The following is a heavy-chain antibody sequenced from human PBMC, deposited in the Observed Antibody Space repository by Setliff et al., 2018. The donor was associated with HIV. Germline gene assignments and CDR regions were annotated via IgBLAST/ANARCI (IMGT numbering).Heavy chain of an antibody. Sequence: KTSETLSLTCAVYGGSFSGYYWTWIRQPPGKGLEWIGEITHSGSTNYNPSLETRVTISVDTSKNQFSLNLSSVTAADTAVYYCAKGVAGLQYYYYYMDVWGKGTTVTVSS. CDR1: GGSFSGYY. J-gene: IGHJ6*03. CDR3: AKGVAGLQYYYYYMDV. D-gene: IGHD6-19*01. V-gene: IGHV4-34*01. CDR2: ITHSGST.